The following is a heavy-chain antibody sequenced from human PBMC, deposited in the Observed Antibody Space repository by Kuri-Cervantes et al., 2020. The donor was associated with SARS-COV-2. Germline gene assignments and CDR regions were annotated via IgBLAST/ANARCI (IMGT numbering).Heavy chain of an antibody. CDR2: INWNGGST. D-gene: IGHD3-22*01. J-gene: IGHJ4*02. V-gene: IGHV3-20*04. CDR1: GFTFDDYG. CDR3: ARVIDWVPYDY. Sequence: GESLKISCAASGFTFDDYGMSWVRQAPGKGLEWVSGINWNGGSTGYADSVKGRFTISRDNAKNSLYLQMNSLRAEDTAVYYCARVIDWVPYDYWGQGTLVTVSS.